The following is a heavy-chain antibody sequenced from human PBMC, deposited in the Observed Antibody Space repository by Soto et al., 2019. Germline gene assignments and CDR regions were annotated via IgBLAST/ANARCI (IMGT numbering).Heavy chain of an antibody. D-gene: IGHD3-3*01. V-gene: IGHV4-39*01. Sequence: TSETLSLTCTLSGGSITSTSYYWGWIRQSPGKGLEWIGSIYYSGNTYYNPSLKSRVTISVDTSRKQFSLMLSSVTAADTAVYYCARGDFWSGYYFSPPMDVWGKGTTVTVSS. J-gene: IGHJ6*04. CDR2: IYYSGNT. CDR3: ARGDFWSGYYFSPPMDV. CDR1: GGSITSTSYY.